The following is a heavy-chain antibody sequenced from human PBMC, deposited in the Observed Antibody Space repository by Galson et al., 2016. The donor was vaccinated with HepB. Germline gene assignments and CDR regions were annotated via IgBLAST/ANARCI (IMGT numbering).Heavy chain of an antibody. CDR1: GDSLSTYY. J-gene: IGHJ5*01. D-gene: IGHD3-16*01. Sequence: SETLSLTCTVSGDSLSTYYWSWIRQSPGKRLEWIGNIYSSGTARYNPSLQSRVTLFVDTAKNQFSLELTSVTAAEMGVYYCARGFSYAHWFESWGQGTLVIVSS. V-gene: IGHV4-59*01. CDR3: ARGFSYAHWFES. CDR2: IYSSGTA.